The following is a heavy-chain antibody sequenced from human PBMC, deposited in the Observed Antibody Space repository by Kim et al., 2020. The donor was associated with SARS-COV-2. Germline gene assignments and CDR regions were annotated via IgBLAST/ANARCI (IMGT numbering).Heavy chain of an antibody. Sequence: GGSLRLSCAASGFTFDDYAMHWVRQAPGKGLEWVSLISGDGGSTYYADSVKGRFTISRDNSKNSLYLQMNSLRTEDTALYYCAKDLTPSIAAAGTAHYYYGMDVWGQGTTVTVSS. J-gene: IGHJ6*02. D-gene: IGHD6-13*01. CDR3: AKDLTPSIAAAGTAHYYYGMDV. V-gene: IGHV3-43*02. CDR1: GFTFDDYA. CDR2: ISGDGGST.